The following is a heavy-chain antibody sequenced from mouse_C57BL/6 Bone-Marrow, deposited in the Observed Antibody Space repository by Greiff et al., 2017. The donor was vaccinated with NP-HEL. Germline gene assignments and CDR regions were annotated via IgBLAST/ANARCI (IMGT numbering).Heavy chain of an antibody. CDR3: TTYVTTVV. D-gene: IGHD1-1*01. J-gene: IGHJ1*03. Sequence: VQLKQSGAELVRPGASVKLSCTASGFNIKDDYMHWVKQRPEQGLEWIGWIDPENGDTEYASKFQGKATITADTSSNTAYLQLSSLTSEDTAVYYCTTYVTTVVWGTGTTVTVSS. CDR1: GFNIKDDY. CDR2: IDPENGDT. V-gene: IGHV14-4*01.